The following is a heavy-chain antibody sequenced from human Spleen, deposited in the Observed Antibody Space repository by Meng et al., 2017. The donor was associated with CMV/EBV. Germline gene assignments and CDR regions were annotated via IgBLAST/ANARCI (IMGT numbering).Heavy chain of an antibody. V-gene: IGHV3-11*04. CDR2: ISSGGCTI. Sequence: GESLKISCTASRFTFSDYYMSWIRQAPGKGLEWIAYISSGGCTIYYADSVKGRFTISRDNAKNSLYLQMNSLRAEDTAVYYCARSLKPVPELELGVFDYWGQGTLVTVSS. D-gene: IGHD1-7*01. J-gene: IGHJ4*02. CDR1: RFTFSDYY. CDR3: ARSLKPVPELELGVFDY.